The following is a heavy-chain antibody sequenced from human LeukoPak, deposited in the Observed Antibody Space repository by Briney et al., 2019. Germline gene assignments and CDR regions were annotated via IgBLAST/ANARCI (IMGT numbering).Heavy chain of an antibody. CDR3: ARVVGYYYYMGG. J-gene: IGHJ6*03. Sequence: SETLSLTCAVYGGSFNGYYWSWIRQPPGKGLEWIGEINHSGTTNHNPSLKSRVTISVDTSKNQFSLKLSSVTAADTAMYYCARVVGYYYYMGGWGKGTTVTVSS. CDR2: INHSGTT. V-gene: IGHV4-34*01. D-gene: IGHD1-26*01. CDR1: GGSFNGYY.